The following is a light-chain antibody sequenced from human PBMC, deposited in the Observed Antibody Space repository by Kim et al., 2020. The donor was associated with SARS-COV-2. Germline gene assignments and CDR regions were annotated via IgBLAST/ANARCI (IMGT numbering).Light chain of an antibody. CDR2: DAS. CDR3: QQYDSYSRT. V-gene: IGKV1-5*01. Sequence: IQMTQSPSTLSASVGDRVTITCRASQSISTWLAWYQQKPGKAPELLMYDASRLQSGVPSRFSGSGSGTEFTLTISSLQPGDFATYYCQQYDSYSRTFGQGTKLEI. CDR1: QSISTW. J-gene: IGKJ2*01.